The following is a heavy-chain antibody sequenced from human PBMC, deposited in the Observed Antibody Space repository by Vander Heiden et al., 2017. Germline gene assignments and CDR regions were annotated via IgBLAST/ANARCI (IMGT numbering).Heavy chain of an antibody. CDR2: ISISSNYI. J-gene: IGHJ4*02. D-gene: IGHD1-26*01. CDR3: AREVGATNVGY. Sequence: EVQLVESGGGLVTPGGSLRLSRAASGFSFSSYNLNWVRQAPGKGLGWVSSISISSNYIYYTDSVKGRFTNSRDNAKNSMYLQMDSLGAGDTAMYYCAREVGATNVGYWGQGTLVTVSS. V-gene: IGHV3-21*01. CDR1: GFSFSSYN.